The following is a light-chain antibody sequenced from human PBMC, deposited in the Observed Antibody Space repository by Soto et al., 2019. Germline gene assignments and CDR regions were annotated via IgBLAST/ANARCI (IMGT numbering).Light chain of an antibody. V-gene: IGLV1-40*01. CDR2: GNS. CDR3: QSYDSRLSPVG. J-gene: IGLJ2*01. Sequence: QAVLTQPPSVSGAPGQRVTISCTGSSSNIVAGYDVHWYQQLPGTAPKLLIYGNSNRPSGVPDRFSGSKSGTSASLAITGLKAEDEADYYCQSYDSRLSPVGFGGGTKLTVL. CDR1: SSNIVAGYD.